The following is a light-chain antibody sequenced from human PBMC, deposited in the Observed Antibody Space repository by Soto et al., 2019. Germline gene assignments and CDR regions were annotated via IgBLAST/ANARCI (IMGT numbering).Light chain of an antibody. Sequence: ETVLTQSPGTLSLSPGERATLSCRASQSVSSSYLAWYQQKPGQAPRLLIYGASIRATGIPDRFSGSGSGTDFTLTISRLEPEDFAVYYCQQYGSSLYTFGQGTKLGIK. CDR1: QSVSSSY. V-gene: IGKV3-20*01. CDR2: GAS. CDR3: QQYGSSLYT. J-gene: IGKJ2*01.